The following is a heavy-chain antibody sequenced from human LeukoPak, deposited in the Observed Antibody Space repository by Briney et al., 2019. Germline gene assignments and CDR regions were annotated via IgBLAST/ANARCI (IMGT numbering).Heavy chain of an antibody. J-gene: IGHJ4*02. Sequence: GGSLRLSCAASGFKFIDAWMSWVRQAPGKGLVWVSSISGTGGSTHYADSVKGRFTISRDNSKNTLYLQMNSLRAGDTAVYYCAKSSYYDSSGFYREYYFDYWGQGTLVPVSS. V-gene: IGHV3-23*01. CDR1: GFKFIDAW. CDR2: ISGTGGST. D-gene: IGHD3-22*01. CDR3: AKSSYYDSSGFYREYYFDY.